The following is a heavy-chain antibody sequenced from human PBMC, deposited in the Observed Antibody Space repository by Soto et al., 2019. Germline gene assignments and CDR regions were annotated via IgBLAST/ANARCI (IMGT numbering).Heavy chain of an antibody. CDR3: ARNWVHFDY. CDR2: ISYDGSNK. Sequence: GGSLRLSCAASGFTFSSYGMHWVRQAPGKGLEWVAVISYDGSNKYYADSVKGRFTISRDNSKNTLYLQMNSLRAEDTAVYYCARNWVHFDYWGQGTLVTVSS. CDR1: GFTFSSYG. V-gene: IGHV3-30*03. D-gene: IGHD7-27*01. J-gene: IGHJ4*02.